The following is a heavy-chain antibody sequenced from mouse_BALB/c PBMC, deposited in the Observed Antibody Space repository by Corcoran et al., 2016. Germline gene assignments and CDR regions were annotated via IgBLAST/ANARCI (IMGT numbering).Heavy chain of an antibody. J-gene: IGHJ4*01. CDR3: ARFYDGYYYAMYY. V-gene: IGHV9-2-1*01. D-gene: IGHD2-3*01. Sequence: QIQLVPSGPGLKKPGETVKISCKASGYTFTDYSMHWVKQAPGKGLKWMGWINTETGEPTYADDFKGRFAFSMETSASTAYLQINNLKNEDTATYFCARFYDGYYYAMYYWGQGTAVTVSS. CDR1: GYTFTDYS. CDR2: INTETGEP.